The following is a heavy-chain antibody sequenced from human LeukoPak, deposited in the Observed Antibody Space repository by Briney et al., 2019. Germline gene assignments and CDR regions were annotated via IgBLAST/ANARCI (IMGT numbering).Heavy chain of an antibody. CDR2: IKQDGSEK. Sequence: GGSLRLSXAASGFTFSSFWMSWVRQAPGKGLEWVANIKQDGSEKYYVDSVKGRFTISRDNTKNSLYLQMDSLRAEDTAVYYCARISIAVAGADYWGQGTLVTVSS. D-gene: IGHD6-19*01. CDR1: GFTFSSFW. CDR3: ARISIAVAGADY. J-gene: IGHJ4*02. V-gene: IGHV3-7*01.